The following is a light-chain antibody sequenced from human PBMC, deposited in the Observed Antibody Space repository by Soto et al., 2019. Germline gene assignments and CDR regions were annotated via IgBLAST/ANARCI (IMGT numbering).Light chain of an antibody. CDR1: SSNIGAGYD. CDR3: QSYDSSLSDWV. Sequence: QSVLTQPPSVSGAPGQRVTISCTGSSSNIGAGYDVHWYQQLPGTAPKLFIYGNNNRPSGVPDRFSGSKTGTSASLAITGLQAEDEADYYCQSYDSSLSDWVFGGGNKVTVL. J-gene: IGLJ3*02. V-gene: IGLV1-40*01. CDR2: GNN.